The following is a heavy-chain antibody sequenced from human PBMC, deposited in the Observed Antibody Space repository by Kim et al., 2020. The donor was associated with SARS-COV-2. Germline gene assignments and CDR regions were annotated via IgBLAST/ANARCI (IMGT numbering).Heavy chain of an antibody. V-gene: IGHV3-7*03. Sequence: KYYVDSVDGRLPISRDNAENSLYRQMNSLSADATAVCYCARDPHRGGDYDYWGQGTLVTVSS. J-gene: IGHJ4*02. D-gene: IGHD4-17*01. CDR3: ARDPHRGGDYDY. CDR2: K.